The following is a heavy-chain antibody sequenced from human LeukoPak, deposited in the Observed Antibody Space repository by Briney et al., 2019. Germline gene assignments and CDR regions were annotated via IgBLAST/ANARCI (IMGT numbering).Heavy chain of an antibody. CDR2: IYYSGST. CDR3: ARHGNPDRSGSYDY. CDR1: GGSISSYY. Sequence: ASETQSFTCTVSGGSISSYYWSWVRQPPGKGLEWIGYIYYSGSTKYNPSLKSRVIISVDTSNNQFSLKLSSVTAADTAVYYCARHGNPDRSGSYDYWGQGTLVTVSS. D-gene: IGHD3-10*01. V-gene: IGHV4-59*01. J-gene: IGHJ4*02.